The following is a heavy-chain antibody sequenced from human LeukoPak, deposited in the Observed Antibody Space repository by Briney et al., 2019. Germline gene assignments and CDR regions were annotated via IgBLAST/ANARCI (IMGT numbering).Heavy chain of an antibody. CDR1: GFTFSSYS. V-gene: IGHV3-21*01. D-gene: IGHD6-19*01. CDR3: ARGGDSSGRTIDY. Sequence: PGGSLRLSCAASGFTFSSYSMNWVRQAPGKGLEWVSSISSSSSYIYYADSVKGRFTISRDNAKNSLYLQMNSLRAEDTAVYYCARGGDSSGRTIDYWGQGTLVTVSS. CDR2: ISSSSSYI. J-gene: IGHJ4*02.